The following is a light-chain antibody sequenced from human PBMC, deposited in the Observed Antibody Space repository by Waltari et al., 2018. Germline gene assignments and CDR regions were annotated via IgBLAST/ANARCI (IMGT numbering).Light chain of an antibody. V-gene: IGLV1-44*01. Sequence: QSVLTQPPSASGTPGQRVTISCSGSTSNLGDNTVNWYQQLPGTAPKLLIYSNNQRPPGVPDRFSGSQSGTSASLAISGLQSEDEADYHCAAWDDSLNGQVFGTGTKVTVL. CDR2: SNN. J-gene: IGLJ1*01. CDR3: AAWDDSLNGQV. CDR1: TSNLGDNT.